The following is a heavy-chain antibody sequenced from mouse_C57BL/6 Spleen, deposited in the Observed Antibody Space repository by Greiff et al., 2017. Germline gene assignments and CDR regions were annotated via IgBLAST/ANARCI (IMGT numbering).Heavy chain of an antibody. Sequence: EVKLQESGGDIVKPGGSLTLSCAASGFTFSSSGMSWVRQTPDKRLEWVATISSGGSYTYYPDSVKGRFTISRDNAKNTLYLQMSSLKSEDTAMYYCARQGTTVVAHWYFDVWGTGTTVTVSS. V-gene: IGHV5-6*01. D-gene: IGHD1-1*01. J-gene: IGHJ1*03. CDR3: ARQGTTVVAHWYFDV. CDR2: ISSGGSYT. CDR1: GFTFSSSG.